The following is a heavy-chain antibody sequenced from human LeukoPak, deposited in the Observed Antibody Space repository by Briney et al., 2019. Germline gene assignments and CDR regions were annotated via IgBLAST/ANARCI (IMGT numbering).Heavy chain of an antibody. CDR3: ARYSSSGKRDY. Sequence: SETLSLTCSVSGYSISSGYYWGWIRQPPGKGLEWIGNIYHGGSTYYNSSLKSRVTMSVDTSKNQFSLQLSSVTAADTAVYYCARYSSSGKRDYWGQGTLVTVSS. D-gene: IGHD6-13*01. CDR1: GYSISSGYY. CDR2: IYHGGST. J-gene: IGHJ4*02. V-gene: IGHV4-38-2*01.